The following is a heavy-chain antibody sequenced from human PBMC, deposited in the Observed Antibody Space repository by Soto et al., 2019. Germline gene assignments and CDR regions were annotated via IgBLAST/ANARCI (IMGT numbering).Heavy chain of an antibody. J-gene: IGHJ4*02. V-gene: IGHV4-31*03. CDR2: IYYSGST. CDR3: ARVGRYFDWLTIDY. CDR1: GDSIGSGGHY. Sequence: SETLSLTCTVSGDSIGSGGHYWSWIRQHPGKGLEWIGYIYYSGSTYYNPSLKSRVSIPVDTSKNQFSLKLSSVTAADTAVYYCARVGRYFDWLTIDYWGQGTLVTVS. D-gene: IGHD3-9*01.